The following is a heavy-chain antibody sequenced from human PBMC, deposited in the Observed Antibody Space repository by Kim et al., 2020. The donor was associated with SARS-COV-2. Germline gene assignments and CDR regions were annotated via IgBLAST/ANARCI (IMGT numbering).Heavy chain of an antibody. J-gene: IGHJ4*02. CDR2: IYYSGST. Sequence: SETLSLTCTVSGGSISSGGYYWSWIRQHPGKGLEWIGYIYYSGSTYYNPSLKSRVTISVDTSKNQFSLKLSSVTAADMAVYYCARDPGGSTSCYFDYWGQGTLVTVSS. D-gene: IGHD2-2*01. V-gene: IGHV4-31*03. CDR3: ARDPGGSTSCYFDY. CDR1: GGSISSGGYY.